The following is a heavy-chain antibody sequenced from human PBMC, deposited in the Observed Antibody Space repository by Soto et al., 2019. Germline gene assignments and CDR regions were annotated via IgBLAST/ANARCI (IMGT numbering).Heavy chain of an antibody. V-gene: IGHV3-30*03. D-gene: IGHD3-10*01. CDR2: ISYDGSNK. J-gene: IGHJ4*02. CDR1: GFTFSSYG. Sequence: PGGSLRLSCAASGFTFSSYGMHWVRQAPGKGLEWVAVISYDGSNKYYADSVKGRFTISRDNSKNTLYLQMNSLRAEDTAVYYCARGGFLYVLPTGFDYWGQGTLVTVSS. CDR3: ARGGFLYVLPTGFDY.